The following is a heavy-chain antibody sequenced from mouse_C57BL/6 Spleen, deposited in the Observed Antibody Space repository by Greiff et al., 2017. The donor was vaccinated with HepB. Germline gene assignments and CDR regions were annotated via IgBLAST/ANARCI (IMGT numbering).Heavy chain of an antibody. CDR2: IDPSDSYT. J-gene: IGHJ2*01. D-gene: IGHD4-1*01. V-gene: IGHV1-59*01. Sequence: VKLQQPGAELVRPGTSVKLSCKASGYTFTSYWMHWVKQRPGQGLEWIGVIDPSDSYTNYNQKFKGKATLTVDTSSSTAYMQLSSLTSEDSAVYYCARGLGRVPYFDYWGQGTTLTVSS. CDR1: GYTFTSYW. CDR3: ARGLGRVPYFDY.